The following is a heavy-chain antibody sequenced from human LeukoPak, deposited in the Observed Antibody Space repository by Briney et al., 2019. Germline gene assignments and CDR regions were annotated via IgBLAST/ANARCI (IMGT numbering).Heavy chain of an antibody. CDR2: MCDNDNKT. J-gene: IGHJ5*02. V-gene: IGHV3-23*01. CDR1: GLIFRNYA. CDR3: EKGLRDSGYSDVDT. D-gene: IGHD2-21*01. Sequence: GGSLRLSCAASGLIFRNYATNWVRQPPGQGLEWVSTMCDNDNKTYPAASVRGRSTISRDNPKHTLYRHRNSLRAEHAAVYYCEKGLRDSGYSDVDTWGQGILVIVSS.